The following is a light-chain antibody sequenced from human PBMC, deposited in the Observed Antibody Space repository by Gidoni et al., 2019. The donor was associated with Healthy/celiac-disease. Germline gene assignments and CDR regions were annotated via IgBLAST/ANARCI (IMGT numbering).Light chain of an antibody. V-gene: IGKV3-15*01. CDR2: GAS. Sequence: EIVMTQAPATLSVSPGERATHSCRASQSVSSNLAWYQQKPGQAPRLLIYGASTRATCIPARFSGSGSGTEFTLTISSLQSEDFAVYYCQQYNNWPPWTFGQGTKVEIK. J-gene: IGKJ1*01. CDR1: QSVSSN. CDR3: QQYNNWPPWT.